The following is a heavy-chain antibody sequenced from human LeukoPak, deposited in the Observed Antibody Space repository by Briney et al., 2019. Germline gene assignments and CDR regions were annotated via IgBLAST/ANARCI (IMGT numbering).Heavy chain of an antibody. Sequence: PSETLSLTCTVSGGSISSYYWSWIRQPPGKGLEWIGYIYYSGSTNYNPSLKSRVTISVDTSKNQFSLKLSSVTAADTAVYYCARDNLSDSISPFFGYWGQGTLVTVSS. D-gene: IGHD3-22*01. V-gene: IGHV4-59*01. CDR2: IYYSGST. J-gene: IGHJ4*02. CDR1: GGSISSYY. CDR3: ARDNLSDSISPFFGY.